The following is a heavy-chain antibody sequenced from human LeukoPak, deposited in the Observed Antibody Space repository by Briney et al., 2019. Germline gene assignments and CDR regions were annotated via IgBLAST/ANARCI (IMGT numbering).Heavy chain of an antibody. CDR2: IYHSGST. CDR1: GYSISSGYY. V-gene: IGHV4-38-2*01. J-gene: IGHJ4*02. CDR3: ATLYSGYVGELGDY. D-gene: IGHD5-12*01. Sequence: SETLSPTCAVSGYSISSGYYWGWIRQPPGKGLKWIGSIYHSGSTYYNPSLKSRVTISVDTSKNQFSLKLSSVTAADTAVCYCATLYSGYVGELGDYWGQGTLVTVSS.